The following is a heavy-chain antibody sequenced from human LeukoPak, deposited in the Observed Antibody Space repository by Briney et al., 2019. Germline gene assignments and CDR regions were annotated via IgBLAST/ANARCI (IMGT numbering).Heavy chain of an antibody. CDR2: IYYSGST. D-gene: IGHD3-3*01. J-gene: IGHJ6*03. CDR3: ARGVLRFLGADYTRYYYMDV. V-gene: IGHV4-59*01. Sequence: SETLSLTCTVSGGSISSYYWSWIRQPPGKGLEWIGYIYYSGSTNYNPSLKSRVTISVDTSKNQFSLKLSSVTAADTAVYYYARGVLRFLGADYTRYYYMDVWGKGTTVTVSS. CDR1: GGSISSYY.